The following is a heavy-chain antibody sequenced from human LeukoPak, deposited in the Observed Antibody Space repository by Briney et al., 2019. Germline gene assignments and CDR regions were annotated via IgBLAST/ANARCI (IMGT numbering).Heavy chain of an antibody. V-gene: IGHV1-69*13. J-gene: IGHJ4*02. CDR2: IIPIFGTA. CDR1: GGTFSSYA. CDR3: ASYCSGGSCYSWGLDYFDY. D-gene: IGHD2-15*01. Sequence: ASVKVSCKASGGTFSSYAISWVRQAPGQGLEWMGGIIPIFGTANYAQKFQGRVTITVDESTSTAYMELRSLRSEDTAVYYCASYCSGGSCYSWGLDYFDYWGQGTLVTVSS.